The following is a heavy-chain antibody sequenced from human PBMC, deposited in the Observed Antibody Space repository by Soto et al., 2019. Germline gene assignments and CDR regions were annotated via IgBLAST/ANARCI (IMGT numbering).Heavy chain of an antibody. CDR2: SSYDGRET. J-gene: IGHJ4*02. Sequence: VGSLRLSCAASDFDFSSYGIHWVRQAPGKGLEWVAASSYDGRETFYADSAKGRFTVSKEMSKNTAFLQMNALRHEDTAVYLCARDSGWPILNFDNWGQGTPVTVSS. V-gene: IGHV3-30*03. D-gene: IGHD3-10*01. CDR3: ARDSGWPILNFDN. CDR1: DFDFSSYG.